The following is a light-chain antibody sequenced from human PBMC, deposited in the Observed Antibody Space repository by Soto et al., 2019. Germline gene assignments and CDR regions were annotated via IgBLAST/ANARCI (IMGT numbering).Light chain of an antibody. CDR3: HQYNRHWT. V-gene: IGKV1-5*01. Sequence: KMTQSPATLSLSIGDRVTITCRASQSISTWLAWYQQKPGQAPKLLIYDASSLESGVPASFSGSVSGTEFTLIISILQPDDLASYCCHQYNRHWTSGQGTKV. J-gene: IGKJ1*01. CDR1: QSISTW. CDR2: DAS.